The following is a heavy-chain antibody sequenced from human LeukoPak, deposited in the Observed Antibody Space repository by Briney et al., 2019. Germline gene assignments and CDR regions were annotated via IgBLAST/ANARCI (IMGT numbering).Heavy chain of an antibody. CDR1: GFTFSSYW. CDR3: ARGGVDTMVRGVIRFDY. V-gene: IGHV3-74*01. Sequence: GGSLRLSCAASGFTFSSYWMHWVRQAPGKGLVWVSRINSDGSSTSYADSVKGRFTISRDNAKNSLYLQMNSLRAEDTAVYYCARGGVDTMVRGVIRFDYWGQGTLVTVSS. J-gene: IGHJ4*02. CDR2: INSDGSST. D-gene: IGHD3-10*01.